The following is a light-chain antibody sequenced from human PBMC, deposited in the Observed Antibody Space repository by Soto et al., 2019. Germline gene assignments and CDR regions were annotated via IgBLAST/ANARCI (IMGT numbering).Light chain of an antibody. Sequence: QSALTQPPSASGSRGQSVTISCTGASSDVGAYNYVSWYQQHPGEVPKLLIYEVTQRPSGVPDRFSGSKSGNTASLTVSGLQAEDEADYYCNSYAGSNNLVFRGGNKVTVL. CDR3: NSYAGSNNLV. CDR1: SSDVGAYNY. J-gene: IGLJ2*01. V-gene: IGLV2-8*01. CDR2: EVT.